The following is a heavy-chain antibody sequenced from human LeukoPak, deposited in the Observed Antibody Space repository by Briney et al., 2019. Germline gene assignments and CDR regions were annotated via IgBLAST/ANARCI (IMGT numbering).Heavy chain of an antibody. D-gene: IGHD6-19*01. CDR1: GYTFTGYY. CDR2: LDPKSGGT. J-gene: IGHJ4*02. V-gene: IGHV1-2*02. Sequence: ASVKVSCKASGYTFTGYYIHWVRQAPGQGPEWMGWLDPKSGGTKYAQRFQGGVTMTWDTSISTAYMDLARLRSDDTAVYYCAVGLDIAMPGKVPTGWGQGTLVTVSS. CDR3: AVGLDIAMPGKVPTG.